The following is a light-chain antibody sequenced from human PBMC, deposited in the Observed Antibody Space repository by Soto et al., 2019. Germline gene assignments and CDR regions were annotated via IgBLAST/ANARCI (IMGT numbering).Light chain of an antibody. CDR1: QNIRSY. CDR2: TAS. J-gene: IGKJ3*01. Sequence: DVQMTQSPSSLFASIGDRVTITCRASQNIRSYLNWYQQKPGKAPKVLIYTASSLDTGVPSRFSGSGSGTDFTLTISSLQPEDFATYYCQQGYSNPLTFGPGTKVDIK. CDR3: QQGYSNPLT. V-gene: IGKV1-39*01.